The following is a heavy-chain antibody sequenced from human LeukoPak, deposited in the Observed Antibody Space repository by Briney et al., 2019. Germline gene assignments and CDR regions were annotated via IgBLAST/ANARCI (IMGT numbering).Heavy chain of an antibody. CDR1: GGSISPYY. V-gene: IGHV4-59*01. Sequence: SETLSLTCTVSGGSISPYYWIWVRQPPGKGLEWIGYISYSGSTSFNPSLKSRVTISIHTSTNQLSLALSSVTAADTAVYYCARAGSYRLTTTLWGQGTLVAVSS. J-gene: IGHJ4*02. D-gene: IGHD4-17*01. CDR3: ARAGSYRLTTTL. CDR2: ISYSGST.